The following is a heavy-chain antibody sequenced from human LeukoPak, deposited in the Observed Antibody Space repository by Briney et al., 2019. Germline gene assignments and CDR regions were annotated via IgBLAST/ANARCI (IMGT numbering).Heavy chain of an antibody. D-gene: IGHD3-9*01. V-gene: IGHV5-10-1*01. CDR3: ARHTYYDILTGYWESPYYFDY. Sequence: GESLSFSWKASGYSSTSYWISWVRQMPGKGLEWMGRIDPSDSHTNYSPSFQGYVTISADKSISTAYLQWSSLKASDTAMYYCARHTYYDILTGYWESPYYFDYWGQGTLVTVSS. CDR2: IDPSDSHT. CDR1: GYSSTSYW. J-gene: IGHJ4*02.